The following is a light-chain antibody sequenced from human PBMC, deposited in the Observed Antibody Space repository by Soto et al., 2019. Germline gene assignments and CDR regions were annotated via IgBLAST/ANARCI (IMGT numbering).Light chain of an antibody. CDR1: QSVSSN. J-gene: IGKJ2*01. V-gene: IGKV3-15*01. Sequence: EIVMTQSPATLSVSPGERATLSCSASQSVSSNLAWYHQKPGQAPRLLIYGASTRATGIPARCRGSGSGPDFTLTISSLPSEYFAVYYCQHYTNWPSYTFGQGTKLEIK. CDR2: GAS. CDR3: QHYTNWPSYT.